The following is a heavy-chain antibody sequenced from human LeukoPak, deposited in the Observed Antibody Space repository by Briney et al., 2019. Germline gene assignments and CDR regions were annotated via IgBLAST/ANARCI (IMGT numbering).Heavy chain of an antibody. CDR1: GGSISSFY. CDR2: IYYIGSA. Sequence: SETLSLTCTVSGGSISSFYWSWIRQPPGKGLEWIGYIYYIGSAIYNPSLKSRINISVDTSKNQFSLQLSSVTAADTALYFCARVSCSGGRCYDFDYWGQGTLVTVSS. D-gene: IGHD2-15*01. J-gene: IGHJ4*02. CDR3: ARVSCSGGRCYDFDY. V-gene: IGHV4-59*01.